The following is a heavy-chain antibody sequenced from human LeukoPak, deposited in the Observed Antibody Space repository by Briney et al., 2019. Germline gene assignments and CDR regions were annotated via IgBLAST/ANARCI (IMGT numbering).Heavy chain of an antibody. CDR1: GGTFSSYA. Sequence: SVKVSCKASGGTFSSYAISWVRQAPGQGLEWMGRIIPILGIANYAQKFQGRVTITADKSTSTAYMGLSSLRSEDTAVYYCASSLSSDYYYYGMDVWGQGTTVTVSS. CDR2: IIPILGIA. J-gene: IGHJ6*02. CDR3: ASSLSSDYYYYGMDV. V-gene: IGHV1-69*04. D-gene: IGHD3-16*02.